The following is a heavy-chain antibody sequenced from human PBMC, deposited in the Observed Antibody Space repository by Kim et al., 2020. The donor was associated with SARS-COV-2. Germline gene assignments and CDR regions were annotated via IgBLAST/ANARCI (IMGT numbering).Heavy chain of an antibody. V-gene: IGHV5-51*01. CDR3: ARHRGYSSSWSPAYGMDV. Sequence: GESLKISCKGSGYSFTSYWIGWVRQMPGKGLEWMGIIYPGDSDTRYSPSFQGQVTISADKSISTAYLQWSSLKASDTAMYYCARHRGYSSSWSPAYGMDVWGQGTTVTVSS. CDR1: GYSFTSYW. CDR2: IYPGDSDT. J-gene: IGHJ6*02. D-gene: IGHD6-13*01.